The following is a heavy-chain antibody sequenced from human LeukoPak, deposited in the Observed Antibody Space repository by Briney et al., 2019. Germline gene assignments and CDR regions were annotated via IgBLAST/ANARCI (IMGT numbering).Heavy chain of an antibody. J-gene: IGHJ4*02. Sequence: ASVKVSCKASGYTFTGYYMHWVRQAPGQGLERMGWINPNSGGTNYAQKFQGRVTMTRDTSISTAYMELSRLRSDDTAVYYCARDQEAATTLFDYWGQGTLVTVSS. CDR1: GYTFTGYY. D-gene: IGHD4-17*01. CDR3: ARDQEAATTLFDY. V-gene: IGHV1-2*02. CDR2: INPNSGGT.